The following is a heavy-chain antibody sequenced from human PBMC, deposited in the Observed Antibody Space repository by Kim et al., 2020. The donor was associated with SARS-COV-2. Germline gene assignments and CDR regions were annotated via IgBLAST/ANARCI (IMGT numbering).Heavy chain of an antibody. CDR2: ISPIFDTA. V-gene: IGHV1-69*13. CDR1: GGTFSSYA. D-gene: IGHD6-25*01. CDR3: ARHPRGSSGAYFDY. J-gene: IGHJ4*02. Sequence: SVKVSCKASGGTFSSYAISWVRQAPGQGLEWMGGISPIFDTANYAQKFQGRVTITADESTSTAYMELSSLRSEDTAVYYCARHPRGSSGAYFDYWGQGTLVPVSS.